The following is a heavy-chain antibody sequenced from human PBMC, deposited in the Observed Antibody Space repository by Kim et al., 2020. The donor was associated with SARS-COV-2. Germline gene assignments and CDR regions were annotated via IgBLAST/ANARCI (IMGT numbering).Heavy chain of an antibody. J-gene: IGHJ4*02. CDR2: ST. V-gene: IGHV4-4*09. CDR3: ARGSGSLNY. Sequence: STNYHPSLQSRVTISVDTSKNQFSLKLSSVTAADTAVYYCARGSGSLNYWGQGTLVTVSS.